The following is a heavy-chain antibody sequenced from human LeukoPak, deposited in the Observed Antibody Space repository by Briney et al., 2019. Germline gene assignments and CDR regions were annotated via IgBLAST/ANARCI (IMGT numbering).Heavy chain of an antibody. Sequence: SETLSLTCAVYGGSFSGYYWSWIRQPPGKGLEWIGEINHSGSTNYNPSLKSRVTISVDTSKNQFSLKLSSVTAADTAVYYCARPIAAADAFDYWGQGTLVTVSS. CDR1: GGSFSGYY. D-gene: IGHD6-13*01. J-gene: IGHJ4*02. CDR2: INHSGST. V-gene: IGHV4-34*01. CDR3: ARPIAAADAFDY.